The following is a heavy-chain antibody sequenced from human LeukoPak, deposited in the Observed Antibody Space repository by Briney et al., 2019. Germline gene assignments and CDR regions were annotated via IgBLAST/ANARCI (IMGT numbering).Heavy chain of an antibody. Sequence: GASVKVSCKASGGTFSSYAISWVRQAPGQGLEWMGRIIPILGIANYAQKFQGRVTITADKSTSTAYMELSSLRSEDTAVYYCARSEWNYVRWFDPWGQGTLVTVSS. J-gene: IGHJ5*02. D-gene: IGHD1-7*01. V-gene: IGHV1-69*04. CDR1: GGTFSSYA. CDR2: IIPILGIA. CDR3: ARSEWNYVRWFDP.